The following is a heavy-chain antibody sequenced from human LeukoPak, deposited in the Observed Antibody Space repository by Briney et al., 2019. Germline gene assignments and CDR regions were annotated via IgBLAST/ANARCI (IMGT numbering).Heavy chain of an antibody. Sequence: SETLSLTCTVSGGSISSYYWSWIRQPPGKGLEWIGYIYYSGSTNYNPSLKSRVTISVDTSKNQFSLKLSSVTAADTAVYYCARVWELSDAFDIWGQGTMVTVSS. V-gene: IGHV4-59*01. J-gene: IGHJ3*02. D-gene: IGHD1-26*01. CDR1: GGSISSYY. CDR3: ARVWELSDAFDI. CDR2: IYYSGST.